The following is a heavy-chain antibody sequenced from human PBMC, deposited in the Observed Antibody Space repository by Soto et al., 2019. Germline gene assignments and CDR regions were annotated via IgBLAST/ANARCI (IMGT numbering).Heavy chain of an antibody. V-gene: IGHV3-73*01. CDR3: TAMAGIDY. CDR2: IRTKTNNYAT. CDR1: GFTFSGSG. J-gene: IGHJ4*02. Sequence: GGSLRLSCTASGFTFSGSGIHWVRQASGKGLEWVGRIRTKTNNYATAYAASVKGRFTISRDDSKNMAYLQMNSLKTEDTAVYYCTAMAGIDYWGQGTLVTVSS. D-gene: IGHD6-19*01.